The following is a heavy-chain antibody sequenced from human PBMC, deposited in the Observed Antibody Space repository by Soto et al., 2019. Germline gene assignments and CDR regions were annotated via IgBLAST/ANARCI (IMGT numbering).Heavy chain of an antibody. J-gene: IGHJ4*02. CDR3: ARRDGYSSSLYNG. V-gene: IGHV4-59*01. CDR2: IYYSGST. Sequence: PSETLSLTCTVSGGSISSYYWSWIRQPPGKGLEWIGYIYYSGSTNYNPSLKSRVTISVDTSKNQFSLKLSSVTAADTAVYYCARRDGYSSSLYNGWGQGTLVTVSS. D-gene: IGHD6-13*01. CDR1: GGSISSYY.